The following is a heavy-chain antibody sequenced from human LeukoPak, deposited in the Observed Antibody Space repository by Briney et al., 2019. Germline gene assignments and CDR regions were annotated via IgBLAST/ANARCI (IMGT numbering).Heavy chain of an antibody. Sequence: WETLSLTCTVSGGSISSSSYYWGWIRQPPGKGLEWIGSIYYSGSTYYNPSLKSRVTISVDTSKNQFSLKLSSVTAADTAVYYCARRGVTMVRRVQDSFDIWGQGTTVTVSS. CDR1: GGSISSSSYY. J-gene: IGHJ3*02. D-gene: IGHD3-10*01. V-gene: IGHV4-39*01. CDR3: ARRGVTMVRRVQDSFDI. CDR2: IYYSGST.